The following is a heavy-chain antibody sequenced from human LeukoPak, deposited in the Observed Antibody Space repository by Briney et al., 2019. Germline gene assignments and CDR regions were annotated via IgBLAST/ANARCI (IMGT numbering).Heavy chain of an antibody. CDR2: ITSRSSYI. D-gene: IGHD2-15*01. Sequence: GGSLRLSCRVSGISFSGQTMHWVRQAPGKGLEWVSSITSRSSYISYGDSVKGRFTISRDNAKQSLCLQMNSLGPEDMAVYYCATPGEYCSGSRCSFDWWGQGTLVTVSS. J-gene: IGHJ4*02. V-gene: IGHV3-21*01. CDR1: GISFSGQT. CDR3: ATPGEYCSGSRCSFDW.